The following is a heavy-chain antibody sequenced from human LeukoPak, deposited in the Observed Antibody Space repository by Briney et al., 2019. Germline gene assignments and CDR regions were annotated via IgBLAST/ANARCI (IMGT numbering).Heavy chain of an antibody. CDR3: ARLAVAGTFYYYMDV. D-gene: IGHD6-19*01. J-gene: IGHJ6*03. Sequence: SETLSLTCTVSGGSISSGSYYWSWIRQPAGKGLERIGRIYTSGSTNYNPSLKSRVTISVDTSKNQFSLKLSSVTAADTAVYYCARLAVAGTFYYYMDVWGKGTTVTISS. CDR2: IYTSGST. CDR1: GGSISSGSYY. V-gene: IGHV4-61*02.